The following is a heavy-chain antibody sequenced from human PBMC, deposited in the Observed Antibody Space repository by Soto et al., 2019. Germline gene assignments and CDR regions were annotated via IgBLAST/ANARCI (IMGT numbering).Heavy chain of an antibody. D-gene: IGHD2-15*01. CDR3: ARAERGYCSCGSCSPFDY. V-gene: IGHV1-18*01. CDR2: ISAYNGNT. CDR1: GYLFIDYG. J-gene: IGHJ4*02. Sequence: GSSVKVSCKASGYLFIDYGVSWVRQAPGQGLEWMGWISAYNGNTNYAQKLQGRVTMTTDTSTSTAYMELRSLRSDDTAVYYCARAERGYCSCGSCSPFDYWGQGTMVTVSS.